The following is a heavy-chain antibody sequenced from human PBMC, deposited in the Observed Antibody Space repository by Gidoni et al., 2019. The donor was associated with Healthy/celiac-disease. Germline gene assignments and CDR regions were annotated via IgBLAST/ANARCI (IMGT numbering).Heavy chain of an antibody. J-gene: IGHJ6*02. CDR2: IIPIFGTA. CDR3: ARVIYGSGKGPYYYYGMDV. V-gene: IGHV1-69*06. CDR1: GGTFSSYA. Sequence: QVQLVQSGAEVKKPGSSVKVSCKASGGTFSSYAISWVRQAPGQGLEWMGGIIPIFGTANYAQKFQGRVTITADKSTSTAYMELSSLRSEDTAVYYCARVIYGSGKGPYYYYGMDVWGQGTTVTVSS. D-gene: IGHD3-10*01.